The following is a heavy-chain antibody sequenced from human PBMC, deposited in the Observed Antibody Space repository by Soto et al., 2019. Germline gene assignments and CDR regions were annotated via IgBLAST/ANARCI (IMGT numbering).Heavy chain of an antibody. CDR1: GFSFTTSGVG. Sequence: QITLKESGPALVKPTQTLTLTCTFSGFSFTTSGVGVAWIRQPPGKALEWLALIYWDDDKRYSPSLKSRLTITKDTSKNQVVLTVTSMDPVYTATYYCVHRGTYDMFDYWGQGILVTVSS. CDR2: IYWDDDK. V-gene: IGHV2-5*02. J-gene: IGHJ4*02. D-gene: IGHD3-16*01. CDR3: VHRGTYDMFDY.